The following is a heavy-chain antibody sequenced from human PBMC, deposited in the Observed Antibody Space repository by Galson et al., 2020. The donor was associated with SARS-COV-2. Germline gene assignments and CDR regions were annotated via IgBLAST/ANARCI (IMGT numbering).Heavy chain of an antibody. CDR1: GFTFSSYA. CDR2: ISYDGSNK. Sequence: GGSLRLSCAASGFTFSSYAMHWVRQAPGKGLEWVAVISYDGSNKYYADSVKGRFTISRDNSKNTLYLQMNSLRAKDTAVYYCARGGGSYYHPTDYWGQGTLVTVSS. J-gene: IGHJ4*02. D-gene: IGHD1-26*01. V-gene: IGHV3-30-3*01. CDR3: ARGGGSYYHPTDY.